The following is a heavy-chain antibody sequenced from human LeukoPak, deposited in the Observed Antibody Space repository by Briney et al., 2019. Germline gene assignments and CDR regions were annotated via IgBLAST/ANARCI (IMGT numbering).Heavy chain of an antibody. V-gene: IGHV4-39*01. CDR3: ARHLTGGTYYSPIDY. CDR2: LYYSGSI. D-gene: IGHD1-26*01. CDR1: GDSIARDTCY. J-gene: IGHJ4*02. Sequence: SETLSLTCTVSGDSIARDTCYWDWIRQPPGKGLEWIGTLYYSGSIYSNPSLKSRVTISVDTSKSQFSLKLTSVTAADTAVYYCARHLTGGTYYSPIDYWGQGTLVTVSS.